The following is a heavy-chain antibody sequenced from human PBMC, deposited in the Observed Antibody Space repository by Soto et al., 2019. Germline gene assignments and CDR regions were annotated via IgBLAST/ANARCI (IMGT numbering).Heavy chain of an antibody. CDR1: GYTFTGYY. CDR3: ARCVSDMYKYCSGGSCYIDY. J-gene: IGHJ4*02. D-gene: IGHD2-15*01. Sequence: ASVKVSCKASGYTFTGYYMHWVRQAPGQGLEWMGWINPNSGGTNYAQKFQGWVTMTRDTSISTAYMELSRLRSDDTAVYYCARCVSDMYKYCSGGSCYIDYWGQGTLVTVSS. V-gene: IGHV1-2*04. CDR2: INPNSGGT.